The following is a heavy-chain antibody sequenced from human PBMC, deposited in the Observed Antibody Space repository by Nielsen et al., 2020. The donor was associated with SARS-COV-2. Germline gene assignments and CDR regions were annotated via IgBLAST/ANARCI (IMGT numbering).Heavy chain of an antibody. CDR3: ASSVTCSSTSCYGGHYYYGMDV. V-gene: IGHV3-11*03. J-gene: IGHJ6*02. Sequence: GGSLRLSCAASGFTFSDYYMSWIRQAPGKGLEWVSYISSSSSYTNYADSVKGRFTISRDNAKNSLYLQMNSLRAEDTAVYYCASSVTCSSTSCYGGHYYYGMDVWGQGTTVTVSS. D-gene: IGHD2-2*01. CDR2: ISSSSSYT. CDR1: GFTFSDYY.